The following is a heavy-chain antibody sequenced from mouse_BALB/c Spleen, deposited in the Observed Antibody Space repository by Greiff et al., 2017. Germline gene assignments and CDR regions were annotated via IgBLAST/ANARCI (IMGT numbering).Heavy chain of an antibody. CDR3: ARQCMITTYDYAMDY. Sequence: EVQGVESGGGLVKPGGSLKLSCAASGFAFSSYDMSWVRQTPEKRLEWVAYISSGGGSTYYPDTVKGRFTISRDNAKNTLYLQMSSLKSEDTAMYYCARQCMITTYDYAMDYWGQGTSVTVSS. D-gene: IGHD2-4*01. V-gene: IGHV5-12-1*01. J-gene: IGHJ4*01. CDR1: GFAFSSYD. CDR2: ISSGGGST.